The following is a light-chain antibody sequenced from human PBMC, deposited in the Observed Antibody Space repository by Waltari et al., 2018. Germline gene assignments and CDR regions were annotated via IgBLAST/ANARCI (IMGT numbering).Light chain of an antibody. CDR2: KVS. V-gene: IGKV2-30*02. CDR1: QSLVHSDGNTY. Sequence: DVVMTQSPLSLPVTLGQPASISCRSSQSLVHSDGNTYLNWFQQRPGQSPRRLIYKVSNRDSGVPDRFSGSGSGTDFTLKISRVEAEDVGVYYCTQGTHWPRTFGQGTKVQIK. J-gene: IGKJ1*01. CDR3: TQGTHWPRT.